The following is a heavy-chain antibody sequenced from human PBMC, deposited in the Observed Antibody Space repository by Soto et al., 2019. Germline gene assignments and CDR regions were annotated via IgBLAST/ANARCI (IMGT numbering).Heavy chain of an antibody. Sequence: QVRLVESGGGVVQPGRSLRLSCAASGFTFSRYGMHWVRQAPGKGLEWVAVIWYDGSNKYYADSVKGRFTISRDNSKNTLYLQMNRLRAEDTAVYYCARAGISVAGLDYWGQGTLVTVSS. J-gene: IGHJ4*02. CDR1: GFTFSRYG. CDR2: IWYDGSNK. V-gene: IGHV3-33*01. CDR3: ARAGISVAGLDY. D-gene: IGHD6-19*01.